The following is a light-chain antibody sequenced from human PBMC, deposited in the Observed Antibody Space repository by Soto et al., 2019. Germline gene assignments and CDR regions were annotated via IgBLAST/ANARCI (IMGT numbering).Light chain of an antibody. CDR2: GAS. J-gene: IGKJ1*01. V-gene: IGKV1-39*01. Sequence: DIQMTQSPSSLSASVGDRVTITCRASQTIRTYLNWYQQKPGKAPKLLIYGASNLQSGVPFRFPGSGSGTDFTLTISSLQPEDFATYYCQQSYINPRTFGQGTKLEIK. CDR3: QQSYINPRT. CDR1: QTIRTY.